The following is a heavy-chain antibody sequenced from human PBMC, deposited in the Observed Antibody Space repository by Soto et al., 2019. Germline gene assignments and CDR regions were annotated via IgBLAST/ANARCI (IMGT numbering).Heavy chain of an antibody. CDR3: ARDLTYSSWWRAYDY. V-gene: IGHV3-30-3*01. D-gene: IGHD6-6*01. CDR2: ISYDGSNK. J-gene: IGHJ4*02. CDR1: GFTFSSYA. Sequence: QVQLVESGGGVVQPGRSLRLSCAASGFTFSSYAMHWVRQAPGKGLEWVAVISYDGSNKYYADSVKGRFTISRDNSKNTLYLQMNSLGAEDTAVYYCARDLTYSSWWRAYDYWGQGTLVTVSS.